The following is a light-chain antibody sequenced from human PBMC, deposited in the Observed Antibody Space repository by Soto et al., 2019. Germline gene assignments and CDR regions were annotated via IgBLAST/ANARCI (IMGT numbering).Light chain of an antibody. CDR1: QSVSSSS. J-gene: IGKJ5*01. CDR2: GTS. V-gene: IGKV3-20*01. Sequence: ETVLTQSPGTLYLSPGERATLSCRASQSVSSSSLAWYQQRPGQAPRLLSYGTSSRATGIPDRFSGSGSGTDFTLTISRLEPEDFAVYFCQRYGSSPLITFGQGTRPEI. CDR3: QRYGSSPLIT.